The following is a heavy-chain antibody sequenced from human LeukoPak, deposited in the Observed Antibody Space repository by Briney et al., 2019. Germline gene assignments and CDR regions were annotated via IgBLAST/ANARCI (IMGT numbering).Heavy chain of an antibody. J-gene: IGHJ3*02. CDR1: GGTFSSYA. Sequence: RASVKVSCTASGGTFSSYAISWVRQAPGQGLEWMGGIIPIFGTANYAQKFQGRVTITADESTSTAYMELSSLRSEDTAVYYCARDQAWLRLRSDAFDIWGQGTMVTVSS. CDR2: IIPIFGTA. CDR3: ARDQAWLRLRSDAFDI. V-gene: IGHV1-69*13. D-gene: IGHD5-12*01.